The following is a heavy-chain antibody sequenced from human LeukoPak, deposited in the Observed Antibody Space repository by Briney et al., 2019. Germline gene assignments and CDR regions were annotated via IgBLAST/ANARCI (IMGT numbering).Heavy chain of an antibody. J-gene: IGHJ6*03. CDR3: AKASSRRYSGSSYYMDV. D-gene: IGHD1-26*01. CDR2: ISGSGGST. V-gene: IGHV3-23*01. CDR1: GFTFSSYA. Sequence: GGSLRLSCAASGFTFSSYAMSWVRQAPGKGLEWVSAISGSGGSTYYADSVKGRFTISRGNSKNTLYLQMNSLRAEDTAVYYCAKASSRRYSGSSYYMDVWGKGTTVTVSS.